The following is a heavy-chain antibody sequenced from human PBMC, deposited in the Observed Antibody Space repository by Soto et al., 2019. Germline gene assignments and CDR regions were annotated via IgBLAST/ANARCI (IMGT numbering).Heavy chain of an antibody. CDR1: GFTFSSYG. D-gene: IGHD2-21*02. CDR3: ARDKMAYCSGDCYAGSYYYGMDV. Sequence: QVQLVESGGGVVQPGRSLRLSCAASGFTFSSYGMHWVRQAPGKGLEWVAVIWYDGSNKYYADSVKGRFTISRDNAKKSLYLQMNSLRAEDTAVYYCARDKMAYCSGDCYAGSYYYGMDVWGQGTTVTVSS. CDR2: IWYDGSNK. V-gene: IGHV3-33*01. J-gene: IGHJ6*02.